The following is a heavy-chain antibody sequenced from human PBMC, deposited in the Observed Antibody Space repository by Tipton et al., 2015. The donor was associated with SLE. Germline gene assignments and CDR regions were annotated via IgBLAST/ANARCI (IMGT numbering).Heavy chain of an antibody. CDR3: VREGDRGGWFDS. J-gene: IGHJ5*01. CDR2: ISYDGSNK. CDR1: GFTFSTYT. V-gene: IGHV3-30*04. Sequence: SLRLSCAASGFTFSTYTMHWVRQAPGKGLEWGAVISYDGSNKYYADSVKGRFTISRDNSKNTLYLQMNSLRAEDTAVYYCVREGDRGGWFDSWGQGTLVTVSS. D-gene: IGHD3-16*02.